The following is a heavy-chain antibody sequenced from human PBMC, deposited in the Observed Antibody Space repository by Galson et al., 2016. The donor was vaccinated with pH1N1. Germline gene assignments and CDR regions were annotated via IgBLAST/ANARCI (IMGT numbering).Heavy chain of an antibody. CDR3: ARHVALDPPVEYYYIDV. J-gene: IGHJ6*03. V-gene: IGHV5-51*01. Sequence: QSGAEVKKAGESLKISCQASGYSFATDWIGWVRQMPGKGLEWMGIIFPGDSDTRYSPSFQGPVTISADKAIRTTYLQWSSLTASDTAIYYCARHVALDPPVEYYYIDVWGKGTTVIVSS. CDR2: IFPGDSDT. D-gene: IGHD1-1*01. CDR1: GYSFATDW.